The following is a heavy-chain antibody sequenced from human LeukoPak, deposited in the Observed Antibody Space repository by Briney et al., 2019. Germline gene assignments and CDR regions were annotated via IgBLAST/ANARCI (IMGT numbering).Heavy chain of an antibody. CDR1: GATFNNYT. CDR2: ISPNSGGT. D-gene: IGHD3-10*01. V-gene: IGHV1-2*02. J-gene: IGHJ4*02. CDR3: SVWFGELSH. Sequence: ASVKVSCKASGATFNNYTITWVRQAPGQGLEWMGWISPNSGGTKYGQRFQGLVTMTRDTSISTAYMDLSSLKSDDTATYYCSVWFGELSHWGQGTLVPVSS.